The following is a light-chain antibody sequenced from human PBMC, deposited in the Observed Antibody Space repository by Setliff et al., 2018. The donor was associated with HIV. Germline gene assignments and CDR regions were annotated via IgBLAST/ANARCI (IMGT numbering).Light chain of an antibody. Sequence: SYELTQPPSVSVAPGKTARITCGGNNIGSKSVHWYQQKPGQAPVLVISYDSDRPSGIPERFSGSNSGNTATLTISRVEAGDEADYYCQVWDSSSEHPYVFGTGTKV. CDR1: NIGSKS. J-gene: IGLJ1*01. CDR2: YDS. V-gene: IGLV3-21*04. CDR3: QVWDSSSEHPYV.